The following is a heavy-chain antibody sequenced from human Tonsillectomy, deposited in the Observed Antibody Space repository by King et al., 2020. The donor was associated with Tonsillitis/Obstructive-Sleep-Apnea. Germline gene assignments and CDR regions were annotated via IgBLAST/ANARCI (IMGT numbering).Heavy chain of an antibody. CDR2: IYPGDSDT. V-gene: IGHV5-51*01. D-gene: IGHD6-6*01. CDR1: GYSFTIYW. J-gene: IGHJ4*02. Sequence: HLVQSGAEVKKPGESLKISCKGSGYSFTIYWNGLVRQMPGKGLEWMGIIYPGDSDTRSIPTFQGQVTIAADKSISTAYLQWSSLKASDTAMYYCARFISSSRHQFDYWGQGTLVTVSS. CDR3: ARFISSSRHQFDY.